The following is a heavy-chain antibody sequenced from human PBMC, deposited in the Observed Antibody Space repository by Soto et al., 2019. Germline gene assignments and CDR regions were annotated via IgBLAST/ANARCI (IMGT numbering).Heavy chain of an antibody. CDR1: GGSLTSGDNYY. J-gene: IGHJ4*02. V-gene: IGHV4-39*01. CDR3: ARHGSGSQDPVDS. CDR2: VHHNGRT. D-gene: IGHD3-10*01. Sequence: QLQLQESGPGLVQPSGTLSLTCTVSGGSLTSGDNYYRGWVRQPPGKGLEYVGSVHHNGRTYSNPSLKSRVTVSADTSKNQFSLKLTSVTAADTAVYYCARHGSGSQDPVDSWGQGTLVTVSS.